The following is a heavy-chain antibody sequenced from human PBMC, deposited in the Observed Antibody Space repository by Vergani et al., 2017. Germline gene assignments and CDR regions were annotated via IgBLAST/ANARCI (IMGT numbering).Heavy chain of an antibody. CDR2: VHTDGTA. CDR1: GASISSYF. CDR3: ARDQWDDDGPRGWFAP. J-gene: IGHJ5*02. V-gene: IGHV4-4*07. D-gene: IGHD5-24*01. Sequence: VQLQESGPGLLKPSETLSLTCSVSGASISSYFWSWILQPAGKGLEWLGRVHTDGTAFYNPSLRARVRLSADLSQSQFSLRMTSLTAADTAVYFCARDQWDDDGPRGWFAPWGQGILVTVSS.